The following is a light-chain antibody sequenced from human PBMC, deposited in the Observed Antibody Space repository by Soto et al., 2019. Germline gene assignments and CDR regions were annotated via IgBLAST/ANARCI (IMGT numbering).Light chain of an antibody. CDR1: QSVGNNY. J-gene: IGKJ1*01. CDR3: QQYANSPRT. V-gene: IGKV3-20*01. CDR2: DAS. Sequence: EIVLTQSPGTLSLSPWERATHSCRASQSVGNNYLAWFQQKPGQTPRLLIYDASSRATGIPDRFSGSGSGTDFTLTIARLDPADFAVHYCQQYANSPRTFGQGTKVEI.